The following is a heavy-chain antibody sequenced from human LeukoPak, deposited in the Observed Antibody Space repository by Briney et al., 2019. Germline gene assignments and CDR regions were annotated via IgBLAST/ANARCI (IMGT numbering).Heavy chain of an antibody. V-gene: IGHV3-30-3*01. J-gene: IGHJ4*02. CDR1: GFTFSSYA. CDR2: ISYDGSNK. D-gene: IGHD6-19*01. Sequence: GGSLRLSCAASGFTFSSYAMHWVRQAPGKGLEWVAVISYDGSNKYYADSVKGRFTISRDNSKNTLYLQMNSLRAEDTAVYYCARVGDYSNGWSYYFDYWGQGTLVTVSS. CDR3: ARVGDYSNGWSYYFDY.